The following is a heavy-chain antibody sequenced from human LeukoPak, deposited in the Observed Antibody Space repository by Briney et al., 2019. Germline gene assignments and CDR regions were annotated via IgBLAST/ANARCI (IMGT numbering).Heavy chain of an antibody. D-gene: IGHD2-2*01. Sequence: PGGSLRLSCAASGFTFSSYAMHWVRQAPGKGLEWVAFIRYDGSSQYYADSVKGRFTISRDNSKNTLYLQMNSVRPEDTAVYYCAKPGYCSSISCRFYFDYWGQGALVTVSS. J-gene: IGHJ4*02. V-gene: IGHV3-30*02. CDR3: AKPGYCSSISCRFYFDY. CDR2: IRYDGSSQ. CDR1: GFTFSSYA.